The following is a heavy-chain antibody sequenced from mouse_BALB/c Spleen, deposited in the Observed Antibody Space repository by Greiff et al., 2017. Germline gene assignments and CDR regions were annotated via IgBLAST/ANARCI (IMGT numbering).Heavy chain of an antibody. CDR3: AREGGTARATVAMDY. CDR2: ISSGGSYT. D-gene: IGHD3-1*01. Sequence: EVKLMESGGGLVKPGGSLKLSCAASGFTFSSYAMSWVRQSPEKRLEWVAEISSGGSYTYYPDTVTGRFTISRDNAKNTLYLEMSSLRSEDTAMYYCAREGGTARATVAMDYWGQGTSVTVSS. J-gene: IGHJ4*01. CDR1: GFTFSSYA. V-gene: IGHV5-9-4*01.